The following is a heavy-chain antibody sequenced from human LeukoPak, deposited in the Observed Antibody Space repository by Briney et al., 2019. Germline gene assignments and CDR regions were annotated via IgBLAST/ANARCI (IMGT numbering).Heavy chain of an antibody. Sequence: PSETLSLTCAVYGGSFSGYYWSRIRQPPGKGLEWIGEINHSGSTNYNPSLKSRVTISVDTSKNQFSLKLSSVTAADTAVYYCASSGSGFGEFYYYYGMDVWGQGTTVTVSS. D-gene: IGHD3-10*01. V-gene: IGHV4-34*01. CDR3: ASSGSGFGEFYYYYGMDV. J-gene: IGHJ6*02. CDR2: INHSGST. CDR1: GGSFSGYY.